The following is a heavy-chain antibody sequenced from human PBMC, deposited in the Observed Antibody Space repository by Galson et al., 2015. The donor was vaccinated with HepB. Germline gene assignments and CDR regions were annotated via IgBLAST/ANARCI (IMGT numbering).Heavy chain of an antibody. CDR1: GYTFTSYG. D-gene: IGHD3-3*01. Sequence: SVKVSCKASGYTFTSYGISWVRQAPGQGLEWMGWISAYNGNTNYAQKLQGRVTMTTDTSTSTAYMELRSLRSDDTAVYYCARDPTYDFWSGYPPGGMDVWGQGTTVTVSS. J-gene: IGHJ6*02. CDR3: ARDPTYDFWSGYPPGGMDV. V-gene: IGHV1-18*04. CDR2: ISAYNGNT.